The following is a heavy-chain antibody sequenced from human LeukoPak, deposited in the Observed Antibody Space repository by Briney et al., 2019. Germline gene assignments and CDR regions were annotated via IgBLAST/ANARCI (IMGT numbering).Heavy chain of an antibody. Sequence: TSETLSLTRTVSGPSISSGGDYWSWIPQPQGKGLEWVGYIYPSGSTYYNPSLKSRVTISEDRSKNQFSLKLTSVTAADTAVYYCARDEGSCDTNRCYEAFDIWGQGTMVTVSS. CDR2: IYPSGST. CDR1: GPSISSGGDY. CDR3: ARDEGSCDTNRCYEAFDI. J-gene: IGHJ3*02. D-gene: IGHD3-10*01. V-gene: IGHV4-30-2*01.